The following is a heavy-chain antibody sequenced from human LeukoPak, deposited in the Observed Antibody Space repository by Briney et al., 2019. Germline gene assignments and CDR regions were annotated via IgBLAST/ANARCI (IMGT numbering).Heavy chain of an antibody. Sequence: KPSETLSLTCTVSGGSISSYYWSWIRQPPGKGLEWIGYIYYSGSTNCNPSLKSRVTISVDTSKNQFSLKLSSVTAADTAVYYCAGGTGYDFWSGYTPYFDYWGQGTLVTVSS. D-gene: IGHD3-3*01. CDR1: GGSISSYY. CDR2: IYYSGST. CDR3: AGGTGYDFWSGYTPYFDY. V-gene: IGHV4-59*01. J-gene: IGHJ4*02.